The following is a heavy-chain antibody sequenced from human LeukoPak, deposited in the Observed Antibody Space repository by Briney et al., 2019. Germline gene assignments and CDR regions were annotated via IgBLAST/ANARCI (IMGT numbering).Heavy chain of an antibody. CDR1: GFTFSSYG. Sequence: GGSLRLPCAASGFTFSSYGMHWVRQAPGKGLEWVAVIWYDGSNKYYADSVKGRFTISRDNSKDTLYLQMNSLRAEDTAVYYCARDAGYCSSTSCYHGMDVWGKGTTVTVSS. V-gene: IGHV3-33*01. D-gene: IGHD2-2*01. CDR3: ARDAGYCSSTSCYHGMDV. CDR2: IWYDGSNK. J-gene: IGHJ6*04.